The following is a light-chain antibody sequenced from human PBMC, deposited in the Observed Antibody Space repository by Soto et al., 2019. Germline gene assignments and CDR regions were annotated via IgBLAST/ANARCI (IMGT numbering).Light chain of an antibody. Sequence: EIVLTQSPATLSLSPGERVTLSCRASQSVSRYLAWYQQKPGQAPRLLIYDASNRATGIPARFSGSGSGTDFTLTISSLEPEDFAFYYCQQRSNWPPGVTFGPGTKVDIK. J-gene: IGKJ3*01. CDR1: QSVSRY. CDR3: QQRSNWPPGVT. CDR2: DAS. V-gene: IGKV3-11*01.